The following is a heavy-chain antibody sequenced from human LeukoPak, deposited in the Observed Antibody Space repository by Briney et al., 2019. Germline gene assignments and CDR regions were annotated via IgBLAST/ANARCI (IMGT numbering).Heavy chain of an antibody. Sequence: KASETLSLTCDVSGGSISSSNWWSWVRQPPGEGLEWIGEIYHSGTTNYNPSLKSRVTISVDKSKNQFSLKLSSVTAADTAVYYCARGVEMATSYFDYWGQGTLVTVSS. CDR1: GGSISSSNW. D-gene: IGHD5-24*01. J-gene: IGHJ4*02. CDR3: ARGVEMATSYFDY. V-gene: IGHV4-4*02. CDR2: IYHSGTT.